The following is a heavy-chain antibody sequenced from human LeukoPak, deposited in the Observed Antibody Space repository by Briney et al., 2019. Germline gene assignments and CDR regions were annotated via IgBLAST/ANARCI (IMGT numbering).Heavy chain of an antibody. CDR1: GYTFTSYG. V-gene: IGHV1-18*01. CDR3: ARDIVGATSSMSV. J-gene: IGHJ4*02. CDR2: ISAYNGNT. D-gene: IGHD1-26*01. Sequence: ASVKVSCKASGYTFTSYGISWVRQAPGQGLEWMGWISAYNGNTNYAQRLQGRVTMTTDTSTSTAYMELRSPRSDDTAVYYCARDIVGATSSMSVWGQGTLVTVSS.